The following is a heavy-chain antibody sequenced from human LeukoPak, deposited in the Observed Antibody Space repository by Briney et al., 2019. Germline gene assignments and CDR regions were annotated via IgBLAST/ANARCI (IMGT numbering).Heavy chain of an antibody. CDR2: IREDGNEK. CDR3: ARDHCSGGSCYDY. J-gene: IGHJ4*02. CDR1: GFTFTKHW. V-gene: IGHV3-7*01. D-gene: IGHD2-15*01. Sequence: GGSLRLSCAATGFTFTKHWMSWVRQTIGKGLECVAKIREDGNEKHYVDSVKGRFTISRDNAKNSLYLQMNSLRAEDTAVYYCARDHCSGGSCYDYWGQGTLVTVSS.